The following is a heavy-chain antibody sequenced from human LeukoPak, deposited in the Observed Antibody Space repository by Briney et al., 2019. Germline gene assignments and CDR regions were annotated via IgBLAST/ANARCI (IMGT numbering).Heavy chain of an antibody. D-gene: IGHD1-26*01. J-gene: IGHJ4*02. V-gene: IGHV4-31*03. Sequence: SQTLSLTCTVSGGSISSGGYYWSWIRQHPGKGLEWIGYIYNSGSTYYNPSLKSRVTVSVDTSKNQFSLKLSSVTAADTAVYYCARHSENYFYFDYWGQGTLVTVSS. CDR1: GGSISSGGYY. CDR3: ARHSENYFYFDY. CDR2: IYNSGST.